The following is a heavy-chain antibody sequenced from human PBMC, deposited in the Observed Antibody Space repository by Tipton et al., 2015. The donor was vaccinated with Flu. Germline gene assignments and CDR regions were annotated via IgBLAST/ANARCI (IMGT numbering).Heavy chain of an antibody. V-gene: IGHV3-48*03. CDR1: GFTFSSYE. CDR2: FSSSDSPI. D-gene: IGHD3-10*01. J-gene: IGHJ4*02. CDR3: ARDQSGYYGSGSYSSDY. Sequence: LRLSCAASGFTFSSYEMNWVRQAPGKGLEWVSYFSSSDSPIYYADSVKGRFTISRDNAKNSLYLQMNSLRAEDTAVYYCARDQSGYYGSGSYSSDYWGQGTLVTVSS.